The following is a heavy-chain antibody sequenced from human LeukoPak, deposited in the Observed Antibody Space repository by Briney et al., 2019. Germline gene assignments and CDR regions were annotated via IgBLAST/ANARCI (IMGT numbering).Heavy chain of an antibody. CDR1: GYTFTGYY. D-gene: IGHD6-13*01. J-gene: IGHJ4*02. V-gene: IGHV1-2*02. CDR3: AREDYISSCPDY. CDR2: INPNSGGT. Sequence: ASVKVSCKASGYTFTGYYMHWVRQAPGQGLEWMGWINPNSGGTSYAQKFQGRVTMTRDTSISTAYMELSRLRSDDTAVYYCAREDYISSCPDYWGQGTLVTVSS.